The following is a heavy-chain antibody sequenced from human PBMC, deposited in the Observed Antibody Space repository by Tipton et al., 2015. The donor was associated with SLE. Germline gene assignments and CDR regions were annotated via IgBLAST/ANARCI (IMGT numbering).Heavy chain of an antibody. CDR2: IYTSGST. CDR3: ARGFDP. CDR1: GGSISNFY. J-gene: IGHJ5*02. V-gene: IGHV4-4*07. Sequence: TLSLTCTVSGGSISNFYWSWIRQPAGKGLEWIGRIYTSGSTNYNPSLKSRVAISVDTSKNQFSLNLSSVTAADTAVYYCARGFDPWGQGTLVTASS.